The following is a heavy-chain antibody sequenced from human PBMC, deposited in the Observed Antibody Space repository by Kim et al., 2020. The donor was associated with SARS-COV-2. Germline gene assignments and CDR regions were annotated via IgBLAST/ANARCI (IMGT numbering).Heavy chain of an antibody. V-gene: IGHV4-59*01. CDR2: IYYSGST. CDR1: GGSISSYY. D-gene: IGHD6-6*01. Sequence: SETLSLTCTVSGGSISSYYWSWIRQPPGKGLEWIGYIYYSGSTNYNPSLKSRVTISVDTSKNQFSLKLSSVTAADTAVYYCASLSSYVLVLDYWGQGTLVTVSS. CDR3: ASLSSYVLVLDY. J-gene: IGHJ4*02.